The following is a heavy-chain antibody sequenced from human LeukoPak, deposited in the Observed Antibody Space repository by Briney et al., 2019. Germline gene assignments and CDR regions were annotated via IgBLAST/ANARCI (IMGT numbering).Heavy chain of an antibody. CDR1: GFTFSSYP. D-gene: IGHD3-22*01. CDR2: SSGCGDST. J-gene: IGHJ4*02. Sequence: GRSLTLSCATSGFTFSSYPMSWVRQAPGPWLDLVSASSGCGDSTYYADSVKGRYTISRVNSKNTLYLQIDSLRAEDPDVKYCVKGSYYESSGHYYFDYWGQGTLVTVSS. V-gene: IGHV3-23*01. CDR3: VKGSYYESSGHYYFDY.